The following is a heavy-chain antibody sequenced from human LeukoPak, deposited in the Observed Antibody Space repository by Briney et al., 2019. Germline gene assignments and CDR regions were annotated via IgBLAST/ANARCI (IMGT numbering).Heavy chain of an antibody. CDR3: TRFSRSSSSNY. D-gene: IGHD6-6*01. Sequence: GGSLRLSCAASGFTFSNYWMSWVRQAPGKGLGWVAIIRQDGSEKKYVDSVKGRFTISRDNAKNSLYLEMNSLRAEGTAVYYCTRFSRSSSSNYWGQGTLVTVSS. J-gene: IGHJ4*02. V-gene: IGHV3-7*01. CDR1: GFTFSNYW. CDR2: IRQDGSEK.